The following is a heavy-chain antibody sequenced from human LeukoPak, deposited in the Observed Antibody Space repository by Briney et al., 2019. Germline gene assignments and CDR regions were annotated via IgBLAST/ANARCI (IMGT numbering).Heavy chain of an antibody. CDR2: IYDSGTT. J-gene: IGHJ4*02. V-gene: IGHV4-30-2*01. Sequence: SETLSLTCAVSGGSISSGGYPWTWVRQPPGKGVEWIGCIYDSGTTYYTPSLKSRATILLDRSKNQFSLKVTSVTAADTAVYFCAREGTLFLDYWGQGILVTVSS. CDR3: AREGTLFLDY. CDR1: GGSISSGGYP. D-gene: IGHD3-9*01.